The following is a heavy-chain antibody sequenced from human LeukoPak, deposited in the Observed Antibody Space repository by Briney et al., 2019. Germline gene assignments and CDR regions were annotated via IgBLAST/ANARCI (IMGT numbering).Heavy chain of an antibody. V-gene: IGHV3-74*01. CDR2: INSDGSST. CDR3: ASDGSYGSGSYYRNDAFDI. CDR1: GFTFSSYW. D-gene: IGHD3-10*01. J-gene: IGHJ3*02. Sequence: GGSLRLSCAASGFTFSSYWMHWVRQAPGKGLVWVSRINSDGSSTSYADSVKGRFTISRDNAKNTLYLQMNSLRAEDTAVYYCASDGSYGSGSYYRNDAFDIWGQGTMVTVSS.